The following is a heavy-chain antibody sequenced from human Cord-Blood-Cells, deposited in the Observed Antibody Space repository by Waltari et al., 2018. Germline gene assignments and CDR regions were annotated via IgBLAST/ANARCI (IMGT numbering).Heavy chain of an antibody. Sequence: EVQLVESGGGLVQPGGSLRLSCAASGFTVSSNYMSWVRPAPGKGLEWVSIIYSGGSTYYADSVKGRFTISRDNSKNTLYLQMNSLRAEDTAVYYCARGSSELRDAFDIWGQGTMVTVSS. D-gene: IGHD1-7*01. CDR1: GFTVSSNY. J-gene: IGHJ3*02. CDR3: ARGSSELRDAFDI. CDR2: IYSGGST. V-gene: IGHV3-66*01.